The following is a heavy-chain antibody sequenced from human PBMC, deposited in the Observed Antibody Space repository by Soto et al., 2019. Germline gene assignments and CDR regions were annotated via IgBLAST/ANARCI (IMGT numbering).Heavy chain of an antibody. CDR1: GGSISSGGYY. CDR3: ARSRGYDYYYFDY. D-gene: IGHD5-12*01. Sequence: QVQLQESGPGLVKPSQTLSLTCTVSGGSISSGGYYWTWIRQHPGKGLEWFGYIYYSGGTYYNPSLKSRVTLSVDTSTNQFSLKLSSVTAADTAVYYCARSRGYDYYYFDYWGQGTLVTVSS. CDR2: IYYSGGT. J-gene: IGHJ4*02. V-gene: IGHV4-31*03.